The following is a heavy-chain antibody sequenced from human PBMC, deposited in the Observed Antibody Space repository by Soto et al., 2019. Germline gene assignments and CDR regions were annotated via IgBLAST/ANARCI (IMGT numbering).Heavy chain of an antibody. J-gene: IGHJ5*02. V-gene: IGHV6-1*01. CDR2: TYYRSKRYN. D-gene: IGHD2-8*01. Sequence: QVQLQPSGPGLVKPSQTLSLTCAISGDSVSTISATLHWIRQSPSRGLEWLGRTYYRSKRYNDYAVSVKVQIAKNPVTSNKHVALELDSVIPDDTAMDYCPILIGNSWLGAWGQGTLVTVSS. CDR3: PILIGNSWLGA. CDR1: GDSVSTISAT.